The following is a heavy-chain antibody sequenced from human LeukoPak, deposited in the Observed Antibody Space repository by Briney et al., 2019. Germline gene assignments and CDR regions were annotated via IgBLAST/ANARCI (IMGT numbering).Heavy chain of an antibody. CDR3: AREGVYDFWSGYYYYYYMDV. D-gene: IGHD3-3*01. V-gene: IGHV3-30*02. Sequence: GGSLRLSCAASGFTFSSYGMHWVRQAPGKGLEWVAFIRCDGSNKYYADSVKGRFTISRDNSKNTLYLQMNSLRAEDTAVYYCAREGVYDFWSGYYYYYYMDVWGKGTTVTVSS. J-gene: IGHJ6*03. CDR2: IRCDGSNK. CDR1: GFTFSSYG.